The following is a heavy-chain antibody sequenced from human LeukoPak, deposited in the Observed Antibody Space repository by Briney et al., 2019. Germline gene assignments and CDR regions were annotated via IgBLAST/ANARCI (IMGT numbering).Heavy chain of an antibody. J-gene: IGHJ3*02. CDR3: AREERAGGAFDI. CDR1: GFTFSSYG. V-gene: IGHV1-46*01. D-gene: IGHD1-26*01. CDR2: INPSGGST. Sequence: PGRSLRLSCAASGFTFSSYGMHWVRQAPGQGLEWMGIINPSGGSTSYAQKFQGRVTMTRDTSTSTVYMELSSLRSEDTAVYYCAREERAGGAFDIWGQGTMVTVSS.